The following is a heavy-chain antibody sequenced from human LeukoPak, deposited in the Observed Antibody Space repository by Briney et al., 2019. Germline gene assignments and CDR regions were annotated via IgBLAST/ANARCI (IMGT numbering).Heavy chain of an antibody. CDR3: AREVGYGGPDAFDI. CDR2: IIPIFGTA. Sequence: SVKVSCKASGGTFSSYAISWVRQAPGQGLEWMGGIIPIFGTANYAQKFQGRVTITADESTSTAYMELSSLRSEDTAVYYCAREVGYGGPDAFDIWGQGTKVTVSS. CDR1: GGTFSSYA. V-gene: IGHV1-69*13. J-gene: IGHJ3*02. D-gene: IGHD4-23*01.